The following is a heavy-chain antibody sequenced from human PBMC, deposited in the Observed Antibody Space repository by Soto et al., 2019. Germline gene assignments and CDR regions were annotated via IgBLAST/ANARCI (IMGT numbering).Heavy chain of an antibody. Sequence: PGGALRLSCAASGFTLWYYWMHWVRQAPGKGLVWVSVNSVDGRNTRYADSAKGRFTISRDNAKNTLYLQMNSLRVEDTAMYYCTRDVWEIDYWGQGTLVTVSS. CDR1: GFTLWYYW. D-gene: IGHD1-26*01. CDR3: TRDVWEIDY. CDR2: NSVDGRNT. V-gene: IGHV3-74*01. J-gene: IGHJ4*02.